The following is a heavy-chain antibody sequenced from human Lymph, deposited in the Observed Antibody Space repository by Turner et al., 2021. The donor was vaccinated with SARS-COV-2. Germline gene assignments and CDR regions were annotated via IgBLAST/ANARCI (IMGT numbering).Heavy chain of an antibody. CDR3: ARGLGSSWYSGGFDY. CDR2: IWYDGSNK. D-gene: IGHD6-13*01. CDR1: GFTFSSYV. V-gene: IGHV3-33*01. Sequence: QVQLLESGGGVVQPGRSLRLSCAAPGFTFSSYVMHWVRQAPGKGLEWVAVIWYDGSNKYYADSVKGRFTISRDNSKNTLYLQMNSLRAEDTAVYYCARGLGSSWYSGGFDYWGQGTLVTVSS. J-gene: IGHJ4*02.